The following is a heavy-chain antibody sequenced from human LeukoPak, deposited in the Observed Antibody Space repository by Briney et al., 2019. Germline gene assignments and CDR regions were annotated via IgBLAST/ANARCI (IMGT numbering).Heavy chain of an antibody. J-gene: IGHJ5*02. CDR1: GGSLNNYY. V-gene: IGHV4-59*01. CDR2: ISYSGST. Sequence: SETLSLTCTVSGGSLNNYYWSWIRQPPGKGLEWIAYISYSGSTNYDPSLKSRVTISVDTSKNQFSLKLSSVTAADTAVYYCARHSSSGESYNWFDPWGQGTLVTVSS. D-gene: IGHD6-13*01. CDR3: ARHSSSGESYNWFDP.